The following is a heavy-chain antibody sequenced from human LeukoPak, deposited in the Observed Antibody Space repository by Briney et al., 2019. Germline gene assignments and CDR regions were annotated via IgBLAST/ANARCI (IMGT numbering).Heavy chain of an antibody. V-gene: IGHV4-38-2*01. J-gene: IGHJ4*02. CDR2: IYHNGNT. CDR1: GYSISSGYY. CDR3: ASLRERSYYARGFDY. Sequence: PSETLSLTCAVSGYSISSGYYWGWIRQPPRKGLEWIGSIYHNGNTYYNPSLKSRVTISVDTSKNEFSLKLSSVTAADTAVYHCASLRERSYYARGFDYWGRGTLVTVSS. D-gene: IGHD1-26*01.